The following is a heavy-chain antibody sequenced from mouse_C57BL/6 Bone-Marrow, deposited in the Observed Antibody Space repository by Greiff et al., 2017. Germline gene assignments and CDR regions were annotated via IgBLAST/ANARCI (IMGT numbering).Heavy chain of an antibody. V-gene: IGHV1-66*01. CDR3: ARPFITTVVGRDY. D-gene: IGHD1-1*01. Sequence: QVQLQQSGPELVKPGASVKISCKASGYSFTSYYIHWVKRRPGQGLEWIGWIYPGSGNTKYNEKFKGKATLTADTSSSTAYMQLSSLTSEDSAVYYCARPFITTVVGRDYWGQGTTLTVSS. CDR1: GYSFTSYY. J-gene: IGHJ2*01. CDR2: IYPGSGNT.